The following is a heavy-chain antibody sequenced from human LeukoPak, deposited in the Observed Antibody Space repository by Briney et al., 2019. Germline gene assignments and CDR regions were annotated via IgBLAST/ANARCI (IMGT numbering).Heavy chain of an antibody. CDR2: ISWNSGSI. Sequence: GRSLRLSCAASGFTFDDYAMHWVRQAPGKGLEWVSGISWNSGSIGYADSVKGRFTISRDNAKNSLYLQMNGLRAEDTALYYCAKDVLLVSGSGSYCDYRGQGTLVSVSS. J-gene: IGHJ4*02. CDR3: AKDVLLVSGSGSYCDY. D-gene: IGHD3-10*01. V-gene: IGHV3-9*01. CDR1: GFTFDDYA.